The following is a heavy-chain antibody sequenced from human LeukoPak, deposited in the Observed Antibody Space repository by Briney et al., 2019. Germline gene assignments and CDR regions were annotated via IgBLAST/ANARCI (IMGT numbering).Heavy chain of an antibody. V-gene: IGHV3-23*01. D-gene: IGHD3-9*01. Sequence: GGSLRLSCAASGFTFSSYAMSWVRQAPGKGLEWVSGISGGRTGTYYADSVKGRFTISRDNSKNTLYLQMNSLRAEDTAVYYCAKCTRVDWFPIDYWGQGTLVTVSS. CDR3: AKCTRVDWFPIDY. J-gene: IGHJ4*02. CDR1: GFTFSSYA. CDR2: ISGGRTGT.